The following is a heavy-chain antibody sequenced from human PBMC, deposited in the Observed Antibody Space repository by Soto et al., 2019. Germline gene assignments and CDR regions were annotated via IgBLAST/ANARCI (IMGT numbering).Heavy chain of an antibody. CDR3: VKDDGDYSFDY. CDR1: GFTFSNYW. D-gene: IGHD4-17*01. Sequence: EVQLVESGGGSVQPGGSLRLSCAASGFTFSNYWMSWVRQAPGKGLEWVAKINQGGSEKWSADSVKGRFTISRDNAKNSLYLQLNSLGAEDTAVYYCVKDDGDYSFDYWGQGTLVTVSS. V-gene: IGHV3-7*03. CDR2: INQGGSEK. J-gene: IGHJ4*02.